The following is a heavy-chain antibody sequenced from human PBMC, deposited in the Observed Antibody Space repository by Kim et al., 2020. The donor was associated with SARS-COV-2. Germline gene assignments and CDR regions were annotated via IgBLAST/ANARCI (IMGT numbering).Heavy chain of an antibody. J-gene: IGHJ4*02. CDR1: GGSISSYY. V-gene: IGHV4-59*13. CDR3: ARASVIAAKVGYFDY. Sequence: SETLSLTCTVSGGSISSYYWSWIRQPPGKGLEWIGYIYYSGSTNYNPSLKSRVTISVDTSKNQFSLKLSSVTAADTAVYYCARASVIAAKVGYFDYWGQGTLVTVSS. CDR2: IYYSGST. D-gene: IGHD6-6*01.